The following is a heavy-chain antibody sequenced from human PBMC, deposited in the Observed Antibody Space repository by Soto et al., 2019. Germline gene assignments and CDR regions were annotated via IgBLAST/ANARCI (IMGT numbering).Heavy chain of an antibody. CDR3: AKDIRPMTTVTPGLQH. J-gene: IGHJ1*01. D-gene: IGHD4-17*01. CDR2: ISWNSGSI. CDR1: GFTFDDYA. V-gene: IGHV3-9*01. Sequence: GGSLRLSCAASGFTFDDYAMHWVRQAPGKGLEWVSGISWNSGSIGYADSVKGRFTISRDNAKNSLYLQMNSLRAEDTALYYCAKDIRPMTTVTPGLQHWGQGTLVTVSS.